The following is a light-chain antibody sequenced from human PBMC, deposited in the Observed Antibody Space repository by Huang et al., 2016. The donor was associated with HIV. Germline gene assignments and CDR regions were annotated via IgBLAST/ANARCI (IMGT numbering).Light chain of an antibody. J-gene: IGKJ1*01. V-gene: IGKV2-28*01. Sequence: DIVMIQAQVTLHVTPGEPAYISCRSSQSLLHTTVYNYLDWYVQKPWQSPQLLIYLGSNRAAGVPERFTGSGSGTDFTLRISTVEAEDAGVYFCMQGLQSWTFGQGTKVEIE. CDR3: MQGLQSWT. CDR1: QSLLHTTVYNY. CDR2: LGS.